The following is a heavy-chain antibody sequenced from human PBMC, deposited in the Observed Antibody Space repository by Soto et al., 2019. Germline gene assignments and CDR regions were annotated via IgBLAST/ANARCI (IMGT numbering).Heavy chain of an antibody. J-gene: IGHJ4*02. D-gene: IGHD6-25*01. V-gene: IGHV4-39*01. CDR2: IYYSGST. CDR3: ARHVRLPHYFDY. CDR1: GGSISSSSYY. Sequence: SETLSLTCTVSGGSISSSSYYWGWIRQPPGKGLEWIGSIYYSGSTYYNPSLKSRVTISVDTSKNQFSLKLSSVTAADTAVYYCARHVRLPHYFDYWGQGTLVTVSS.